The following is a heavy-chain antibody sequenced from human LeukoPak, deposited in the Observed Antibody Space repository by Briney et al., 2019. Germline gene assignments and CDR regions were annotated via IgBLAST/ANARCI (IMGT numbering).Heavy chain of an antibody. CDR3: AKGTSSSCYSAPNY. CDR1: GFTFSSYA. Sequence: GGSLRLSCAASGFTFSSYAMSWVRQAPGKGLEWVSAISGSGGSTYYADSVKGRFTISRDNSKNTLYLQLNSLRAEDTAVYYCAKGTSSSCYSAPNYWGQGTLVTVSS. D-gene: IGHD2-15*01. CDR2: ISGSGGST. J-gene: IGHJ4*02. V-gene: IGHV3-23*01.